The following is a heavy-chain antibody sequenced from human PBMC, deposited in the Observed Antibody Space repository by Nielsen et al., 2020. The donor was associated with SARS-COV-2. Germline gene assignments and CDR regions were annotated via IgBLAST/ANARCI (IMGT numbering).Heavy chain of an antibody. J-gene: IGHJ4*02. CDR3: AREGFGGGTTDY. D-gene: IGHD1-14*01. CDR2: ISAYNGNT. V-gene: IGHV1-18*01. CDR1: GYTFTSYG. Sequence: ASVKVSCKASGYTFTSYGISWVRQAPGQGLEWMGWISAYNGNTNYAQKLQGRVTMTTDTSTNTAYMELRSLTSDDTAVYYCAREGFGGGTTDYWGQGTLVTVSS.